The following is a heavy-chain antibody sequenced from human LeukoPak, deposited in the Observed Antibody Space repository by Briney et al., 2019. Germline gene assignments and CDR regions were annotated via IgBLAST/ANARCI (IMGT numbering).Heavy chain of an antibody. CDR2: IGPSGGST. V-gene: IGHV3-23*01. J-gene: IGHJ4*02. CDR3: AKRVDYGGNYYFDY. D-gene: IGHD4-23*01. Sequence: GGSLRLSCAASGFTFINAWMAWVRQAPGQGLEWVSAIGPSGGSTYYADSVKGRFTISRDNSKNTLYLQMNSLRVEDTALYYCAKRVDYGGNYYFDYWGQGTLVTVSS. CDR1: GFTFINAW.